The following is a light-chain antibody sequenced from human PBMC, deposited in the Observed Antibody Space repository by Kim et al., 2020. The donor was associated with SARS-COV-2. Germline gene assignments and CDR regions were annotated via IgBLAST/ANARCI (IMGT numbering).Light chain of an antibody. CDR2: DAS. Sequence: DLQMTQSPSFLSASVGDRVTITCRASQGISTYSAWYQQKPGKVPKVLIYDASILQSGVPSRFSGSGSGTHFTLTISSLQPEDVATYYCQKHDSAPHTFGQGTKLEI. CDR3: QKHDSAPHT. J-gene: IGKJ2*01. CDR1: QGISTY. V-gene: IGKV1-27*01.